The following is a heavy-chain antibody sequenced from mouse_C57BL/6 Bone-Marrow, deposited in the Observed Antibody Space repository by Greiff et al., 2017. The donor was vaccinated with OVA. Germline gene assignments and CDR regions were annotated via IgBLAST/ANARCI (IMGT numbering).Heavy chain of an antibody. J-gene: IGHJ3*01. V-gene: IGHV1-5*01. CDR3: TGNFIYYYGSSFAY. D-gene: IGHD1-1*01. Sequence: EVQLQQSGTVLVRPGASVKMSCKTSGYTFTSYWMHWVKQRPGQGLEWIGAIYPGNSDTSYNQKFKGKAKLTAVTSSSTAYMELSSLTNEDSAVYYCTGNFIYYYGSSFAYWGQGTLVTVSA. CDR2: IYPGNSDT. CDR1: GYTFTSYW.